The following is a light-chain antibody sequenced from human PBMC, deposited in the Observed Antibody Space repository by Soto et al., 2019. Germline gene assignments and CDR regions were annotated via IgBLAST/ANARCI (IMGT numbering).Light chain of an antibody. CDR1: QNINNW. CDR3: QHTRT. V-gene: IGKV1-5*01. Sequence: DFQMTQSPSTLSASVGDRVTITCRASQNINNWVAWYQQKPGKAPKFLIYDASTLQRGVSSRFSGSGFGTEFSLTSNSLHPDDSGSYYCQHTRTFGHGTKVEVK. J-gene: IGKJ1*01. CDR2: DAS.